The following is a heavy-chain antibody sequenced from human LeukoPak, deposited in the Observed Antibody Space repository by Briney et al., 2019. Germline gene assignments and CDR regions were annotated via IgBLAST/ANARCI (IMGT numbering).Heavy chain of an antibody. D-gene: IGHD1-26*01. CDR3: ATGGSYHALDY. J-gene: IGHJ4*02. Sequence: ASVKVSCKASGYTYSSYGISWVRQAPGQGLEWMGWINGYKGNTNYAQKLRGRVTMTTDTSTSTAYMELRSLRSEDTAVYYCATGGSYHALDYWGQGTLVTVSS. V-gene: IGHV1-18*01. CDR2: INGYKGNT. CDR1: GYTYSSYG.